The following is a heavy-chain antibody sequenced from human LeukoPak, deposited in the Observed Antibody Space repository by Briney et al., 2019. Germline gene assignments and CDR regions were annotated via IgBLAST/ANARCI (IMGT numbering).Heavy chain of an antibody. J-gene: IGHJ4*02. CDR3: ARGAWATRLGS. CDR2: IYESGTT. Sequence: SETLSLTCAVYGESLNSYYWSWVRQPPGEGLEWIGEIYESGTTKYNPSLKSRVTISMVPSKQQFSLSLNSVTAANTAVYYCARGAWATRLGSWGLGTPVIVSS. D-gene: IGHD2-15*01. CDR1: GESLNSYY. V-gene: IGHV4-34*01.